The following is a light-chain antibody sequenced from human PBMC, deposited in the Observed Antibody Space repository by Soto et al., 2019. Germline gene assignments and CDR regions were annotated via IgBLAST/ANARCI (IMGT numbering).Light chain of an antibody. V-gene: IGLV2-14*03. Sequence: SALTQPTSVSGSPGQSITISCTGNHNDIGTYDYVSWYQQHPGRAPRLLIHGVTTRPSGISDRFSASKSGLTASLTISGLQPEDEADYYCSSFTSNRIYVFGPGTKGTVL. J-gene: IGLJ1*01. CDR3: SSFTSNRIYV. CDR2: GVT. CDR1: HNDIGTYDY.